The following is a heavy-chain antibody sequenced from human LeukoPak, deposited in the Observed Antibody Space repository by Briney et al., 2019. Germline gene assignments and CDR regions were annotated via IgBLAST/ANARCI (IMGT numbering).Heavy chain of an antibody. D-gene: IGHD1-14*01. J-gene: IGHJ4*02. CDR2: IHSSGNYI. Sequence: GGSLRLSCTASASGVDFSSHSMNWVRQAPGKGLEWISYIHSSGNYIFDAASVKGRLTVSRDNARNSLYLQMNSLRAEDTAIYYCAREYNSRATFDYWGQGTLVTVSS. V-gene: IGHV3-21*05. CDR3: AREYNSRATFDY. CDR1: ASGVDFSSHS.